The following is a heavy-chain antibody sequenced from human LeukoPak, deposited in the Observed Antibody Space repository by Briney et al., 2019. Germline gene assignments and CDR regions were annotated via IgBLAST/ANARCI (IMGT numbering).Heavy chain of an antibody. V-gene: IGHV3-30-3*01. CDR2: ISYDGSNK. J-gene: IGHJ6*02. D-gene: IGHD3-10*01. CDR1: GFTFSSYA. CDR3: ARDAYLLWFGELSGMDV. Sequence: GGSLRLSCAASGFTFSSYAMHWVRQAPGKGLEWVAVISYDGSNKYYADSVKGRFTISRDNSKNTLYLQMNSLRAEDTAVYYCARDAYLLWFGELSGMDVWGQGTTVTVSS.